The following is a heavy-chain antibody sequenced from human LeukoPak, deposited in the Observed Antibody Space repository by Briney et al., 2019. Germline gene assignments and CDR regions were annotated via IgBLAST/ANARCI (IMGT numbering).Heavy chain of an antibody. CDR3: AREHHTLNERLLDV. CDR2: IYPGGNT. V-gene: IGHV4-4*07. D-gene: IGHD1-1*01. CDR1: GGSISDDY. J-gene: IGHJ6*04. Sequence: PSETLSLTCTVFGGSISDDYWTWIRQPAGKGLEWIGRIYPGGNTNYNPSLKSRVTISEDTSKNQFSLKLSSVTAADTATYYCAREHHTLNERLLDVWGKGTTVTVSS.